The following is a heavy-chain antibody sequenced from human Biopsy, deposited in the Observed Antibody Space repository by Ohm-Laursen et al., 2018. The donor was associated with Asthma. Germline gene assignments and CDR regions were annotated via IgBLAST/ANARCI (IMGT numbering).Heavy chain of an antibody. Sequence: SLRLSCAASGFSFSRYGMHWVRQAPGKGLEWVAVISFDGSNKYYGDSVKGRFTIARDNSKNTVYLQMSSLRAEDTAVYYCASYEVVTAILPMDVWGQGTTVTVSS. CDR2: ISFDGSNK. J-gene: IGHJ6*02. D-gene: IGHD2-21*02. V-gene: IGHV3-30*03. CDR3: ASYEVVTAILPMDV. CDR1: GFSFSRYG.